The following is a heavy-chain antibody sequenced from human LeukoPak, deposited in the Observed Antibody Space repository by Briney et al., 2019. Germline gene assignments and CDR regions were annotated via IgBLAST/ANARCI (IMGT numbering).Heavy chain of an antibody. CDR3: ARYCSGGSCYSGMDV. Sequence: GGSLRLSCAAPGFTFSSYGMHWVRQAPGKGLEWVALMWYDGSNKYYADSVKGRFTISRDNSKNTLYLQMNSLRAEDTAVYYCARYCSGGSCYSGMDVWGQGTTVTVSS. J-gene: IGHJ6*02. V-gene: IGHV3-33*01. CDR1: GFTFSSYG. CDR2: MWYDGSNK. D-gene: IGHD2-15*01.